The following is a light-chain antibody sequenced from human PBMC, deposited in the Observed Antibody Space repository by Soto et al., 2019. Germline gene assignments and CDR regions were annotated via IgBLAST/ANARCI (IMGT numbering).Light chain of an antibody. J-gene: IGLJ1*01. CDR2: DVT. Sequence: QSVLTQPVSVSGSPGQSITISCTGTSSDVGGYNYVSWYQQHPDIAPKLMIYDVTNRPSGVSNCFSGSKSGNTASLTISGLQAEDEADYYCSSYASSSSLVFGTGTKVTVL. CDR1: SSDVGGYNY. V-gene: IGLV2-14*03. CDR3: SSYASSSSLV.